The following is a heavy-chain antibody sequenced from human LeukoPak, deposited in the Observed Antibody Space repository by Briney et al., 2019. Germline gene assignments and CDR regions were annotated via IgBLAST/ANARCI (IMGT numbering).Heavy chain of an antibody. J-gene: IGHJ6*02. CDR1: GYTFTSYG. V-gene: IGHV1-18*01. CDR3: ARVGYCSGGSCYLYYYYYYGMDV. Sequence: ASVKVSCKASGYTFTSYGISWVRQAPGQGLEWMGWISAYNGNTNYAQKLQGRVTMTTDTSTSTAYMELRSLRSDDTAVYYCARVGYCSGGSCYLYYYYYYGMDVWGQGTTVTVSS. CDR2: ISAYNGNT. D-gene: IGHD2-15*01.